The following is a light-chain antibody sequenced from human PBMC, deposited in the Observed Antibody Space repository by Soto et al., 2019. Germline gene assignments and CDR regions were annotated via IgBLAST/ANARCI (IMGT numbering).Light chain of an antibody. CDR1: QSISRQ. V-gene: IGKV1-5*03. J-gene: IGKJ1*01. CDR3: LQYASDWT. CDR2: QAS. Sequence: DIQMTQSPSTLSASVGDRVSITGRASQSISRQLAWYQQKPGKAPNLLIYQASNLETGGPSRFTGSGPGTELTLTISSLQYDDLATYYCLQYASDWTFDQGTKVDVK.